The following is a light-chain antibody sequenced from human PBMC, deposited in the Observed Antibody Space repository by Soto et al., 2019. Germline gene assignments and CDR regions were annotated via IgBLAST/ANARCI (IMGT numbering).Light chain of an antibody. V-gene: IGKV3-15*01. J-gene: IGKJ3*01. CDR3: QQYGSERT. CDR2: GAS. CDR1: QNISSN. Sequence: EIVMTQSPATLSVSPGERATLSCRASQNISSNLAWYQQKPGQAPRVLIDGASTRATGIPARFSGSGSGTEFTLTISSLQSEDFAVYYCQQYGSERTFGPGTTVDIK.